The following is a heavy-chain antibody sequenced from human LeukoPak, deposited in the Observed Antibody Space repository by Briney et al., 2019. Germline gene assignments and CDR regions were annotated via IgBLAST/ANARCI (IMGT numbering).Heavy chain of an antibody. V-gene: IGHV3-23*01. J-gene: IGHJ4*02. CDR2: ISGSGGST. D-gene: IGHD4-23*01. CDR1: GFTFSSYA. Sequence: GGSLRLSCAASGFTFSSYAMSWVRQAPGKGLEWVSAISGSGGSTYYADSVKGRFTISRDNSKNTLYLQMNSLRAEDTAVYYCATRALNDYGGKKGAEDFDYWGQGTLVTVSS. CDR3: ATRALNDYGGKKGAEDFDY.